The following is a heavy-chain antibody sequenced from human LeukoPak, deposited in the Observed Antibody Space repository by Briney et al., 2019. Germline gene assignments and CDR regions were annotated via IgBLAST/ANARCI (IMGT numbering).Heavy chain of an antibody. D-gene: IGHD3-10*01. CDR3: ARAPDRTYYYGSGSPED. J-gene: IGHJ4*02. CDR1: GGSFSGYY. Sequence: SENLSLTCAVYGGSFSGYYWSWIRQPPGKGLEWIGEINHSGSTNYNPSLKSRVTTSVDTSKNQFSLKLSSVTAADTAVYYCARAPDRTYYYGSGSPEDWGQGTLVTVSS. V-gene: IGHV4-34*01. CDR2: INHSGST.